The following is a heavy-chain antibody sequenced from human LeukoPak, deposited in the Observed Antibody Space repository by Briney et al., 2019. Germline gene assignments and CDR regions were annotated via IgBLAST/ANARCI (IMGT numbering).Heavy chain of an antibody. V-gene: IGHV3-30*18. CDR3: AKKLVPYIGSGYGLAV. CDR1: GFTFSRFG. Sequence: GGSLRLFCGASGFTFSRFGMHWVRQAPGKGREGVAVLRDNGSREYYADSPKGRFPVPRDNSESTLFLQMNSLRPEDTAVYYCAKKLVPYIGSGYGLAVWGQGTTVTVSS. CDR2: LRDNGSRE. D-gene: IGHD3-10*01. J-gene: IGHJ6*02.